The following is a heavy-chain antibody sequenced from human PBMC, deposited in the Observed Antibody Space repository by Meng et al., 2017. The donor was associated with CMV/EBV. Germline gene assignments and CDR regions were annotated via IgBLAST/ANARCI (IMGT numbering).Heavy chain of an antibody. V-gene: IGHV3-15*01. CDR1: GFTFSKAW. Sequence: GESLKISRAASGFTFSKAWMSWVRQAPGKGLEWGGRIKSKTDGGTTDYAAPVKGRFTISRDDSKNTLYLQMNSLKTEDTAVYYCTTSDSSGYYRYYYYGMDVWGQGTTVTVSS. CDR3: TTSDSSGYYRYYYYGMDV. J-gene: IGHJ6*02. CDR2: IKSKTDGGTT. D-gene: IGHD3-22*01.